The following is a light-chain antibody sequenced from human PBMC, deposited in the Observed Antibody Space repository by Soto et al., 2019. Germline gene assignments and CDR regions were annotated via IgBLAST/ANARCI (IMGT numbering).Light chain of an antibody. CDR2: EVT. CDR1: SSDVGGYNY. V-gene: IGLV2-8*01. J-gene: IGLJ2*01. CDR3: SSYVGSNNMV. Sequence: QSVLTQPPSASGSPGQSVTISCTGTSSDVGGYNYVSWYQQYPGKAPKLMIYEVTKRPSGVPDRFSGSKSGNTASLTVSGLQAEDEADYYCSSYVGSNNMVFGGGTKVTVL.